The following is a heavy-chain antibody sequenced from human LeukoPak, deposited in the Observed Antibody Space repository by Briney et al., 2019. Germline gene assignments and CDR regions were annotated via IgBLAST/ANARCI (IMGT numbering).Heavy chain of an antibody. D-gene: IGHD6-19*01. CDR2: ISYSGST. Sequence: PSETLSLTCTVSGGSISSYYWSWIRQPPGKALEWIGYISYSGSTNYNPSLKSRVTISVDTSKNQFSLRLSSVTAADTAAYYCAKTTAGEQWLGYFDYWGQGTLVTVSS. CDR1: GGSISSYY. J-gene: IGHJ4*02. V-gene: IGHV4-59*01. CDR3: AKTTAGEQWLGYFDY.